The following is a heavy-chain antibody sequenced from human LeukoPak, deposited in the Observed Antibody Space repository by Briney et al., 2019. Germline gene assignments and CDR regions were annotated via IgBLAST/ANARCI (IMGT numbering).Heavy chain of an antibody. D-gene: IGHD2-2*03. CDR1: GASISSTAHY. CDR3: ARAPGYCSGTSCYFRFDP. CDR2: IYHSGSS. Sequence: SETLSLTCTVSGASISSTAHYWAWIRQSPGKGLEWIASIYHSGSSYYDPSLKSRVTISLDTSKRHFSLNLSSVTASDTANYYCARAPGYCSGTSCYFRFDPWGQGTLVTVSS. V-gene: IGHV4-39*07. J-gene: IGHJ5*02.